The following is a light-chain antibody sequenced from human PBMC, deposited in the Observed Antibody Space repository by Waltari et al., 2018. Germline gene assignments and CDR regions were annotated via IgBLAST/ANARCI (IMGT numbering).Light chain of an antibody. J-gene: IGKJ2*01. CDR3: QQYGSSIMYT. CDR1: QSLTKKY. CDR2: GAS. V-gene: IGKV3-20*01. Sequence: VLTQSPGTLSLSPGETATLSCRASQSLTKKYLAGYQQKPGQSPRLLIYGASSRAAGVTDRFSGSGSGTDFTLTISRLEPDDFAVYYCQQYGSSIMYTFGQGTKLEIK.